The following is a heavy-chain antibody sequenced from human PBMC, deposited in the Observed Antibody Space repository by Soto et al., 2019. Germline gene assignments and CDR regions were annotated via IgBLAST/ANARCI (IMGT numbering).Heavy chain of an antibody. D-gene: IGHD3-10*01. J-gene: IGHJ6*02. Sequence: PGGSLRLSCAASGFTFSSYAMSWVRQAPGKGLEWVSAISGSGGSTYYADSVKGRFTISRDNSKNTLYLQMNSLRAEDTAVYYCAAIYGSGSYSRFYYYYGMDVWGQGTTVTVSS. CDR3: AAIYGSGSYSRFYYYYGMDV. CDR1: GFTFSSYA. V-gene: IGHV3-23*01. CDR2: ISGSGGST.